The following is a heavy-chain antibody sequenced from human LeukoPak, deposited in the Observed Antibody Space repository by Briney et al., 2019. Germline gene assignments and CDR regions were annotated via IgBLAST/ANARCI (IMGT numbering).Heavy chain of an antibody. Sequence: PSETLSLTCTVSGGSIISDSSYWDWIRQPPGQGLEWIGAIYYTGRTDYNPSLKSRVTISIDTSKNDFSLRLTSVTAADTAVYYCARRNVPGGGNWFDLWGQGTLVSVSS. J-gene: IGHJ5*02. CDR3: ARRNVPGGGNWFDL. V-gene: IGHV4-39*02. CDR1: GGSIISDSSY. CDR2: IYYTGRT. D-gene: IGHD3-10*01.